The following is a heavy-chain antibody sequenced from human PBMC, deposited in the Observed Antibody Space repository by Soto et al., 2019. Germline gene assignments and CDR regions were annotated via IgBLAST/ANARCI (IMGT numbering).Heavy chain of an antibody. V-gene: IGHV1-46*01. Sequence: XSVKVSCKASGYTFTSYYTHWVRQAPGQGLEWMGIINPSGGSTSYAQKFQGRVTMTRDTSTSTVYMELSSLRSEYTAVYYCARVRRSSGYYYGSWGQDTPVTVSS. D-gene: IGHD3-22*01. J-gene: IGHJ1*01. CDR2: INPSGGST. CDR1: GYTFTSYY. CDR3: ARVRRSSGYYYGS.